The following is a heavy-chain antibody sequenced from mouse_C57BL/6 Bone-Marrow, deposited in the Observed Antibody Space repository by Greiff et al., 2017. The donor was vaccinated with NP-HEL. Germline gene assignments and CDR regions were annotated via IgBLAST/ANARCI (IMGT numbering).Heavy chain of an antibody. CDR2: ITPYNGGT. D-gene: IGHD1-1*01. CDR1: GYTFTDYY. V-gene: IGHV1-19*01. CDR3: ARGATTVVAPYFDV. J-gene: IGHJ1*03. Sequence: EVQLQQSGPVLVKPGASVKMSCKASGYTFTDYYMNWVKQSHGKSLEWIGVITPYNGGTSYNQKFKGKATLTVDKSSSTAYMELNSLTSEDSAVYYCARGATTVVAPYFDVWGTGTTVTVSS.